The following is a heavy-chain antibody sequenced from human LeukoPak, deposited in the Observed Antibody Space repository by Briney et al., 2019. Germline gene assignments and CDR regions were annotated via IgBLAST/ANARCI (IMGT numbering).Heavy chain of an antibody. V-gene: IGHV3-33*08. J-gene: IGHJ4*01. Sequence: PGGSLRLSCVVSGFTFGSYSMIWVRQAPGKGLEWVADIWSDGTNRFYADSVKGRFTISRDNSQNTVFLQMDSLRVKDTAIYYCARDAQRGFDYSNSLKYWGHGTLVTVSS. CDR2: IWSDGTNR. D-gene: IGHD4-11*01. CDR1: GFTFGSYS. CDR3: ARDAQRGFDYSNSLKY.